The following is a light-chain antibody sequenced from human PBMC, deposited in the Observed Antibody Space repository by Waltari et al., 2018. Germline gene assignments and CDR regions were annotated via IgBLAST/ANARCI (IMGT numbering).Light chain of an antibody. CDR3: CSYAGSSKGV. CDR2: AVS. CDR1: STDVGNYKR. V-gene: IGLV2-23*02. Sequence: QSALTQPASVSGSPGQSITISCTGTSTDVGNYKRVSWYQQHPGKAPKLMIYAVSKRPSGVSDRFSGAKSGDTASLTISGLQPKDEADYFCCSYAGSSKGVFGGGTKVTVL. J-gene: IGLJ2*01.